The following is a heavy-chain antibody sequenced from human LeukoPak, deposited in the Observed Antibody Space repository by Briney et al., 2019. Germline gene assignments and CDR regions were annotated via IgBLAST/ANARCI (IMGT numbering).Heavy chain of an antibody. D-gene: IGHD1-26*01. J-gene: IGHJ4*02. CDR3: VKDVGGSYAFDY. Sequence: GGFLRLSCSASGFTFSRYAMHWVRQAPGKGLEYVSGINDNGGRTHYGDSVKGRFSISRDNSKNTLHLQMSTLRAEDTALYYCVKDVGGSYAFDYWGQGILVTVAS. CDR1: GFTFSRYA. V-gene: IGHV3-64D*09. CDR2: INDNGGRT.